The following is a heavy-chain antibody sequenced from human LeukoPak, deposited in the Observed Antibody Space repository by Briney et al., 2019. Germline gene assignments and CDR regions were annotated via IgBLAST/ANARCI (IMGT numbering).Heavy chain of an antibody. CDR1: GFTFSSYW. D-gene: IGHD2-15*01. V-gene: IGHV3-7*01. CDR2: IKQDGSEK. CDR3: ARDKGDYSQGWFDP. Sequence: GGPLRLSCAAWGFTFSSYWMRWVRQARGKGVEGVANIKQDGSEKYYVYSVKGRFTISRYNAKDSLYLQMNSLRAEDTAVYYCARDKGDYSQGWFDPWGQGTLVTVSS. J-gene: IGHJ5*02.